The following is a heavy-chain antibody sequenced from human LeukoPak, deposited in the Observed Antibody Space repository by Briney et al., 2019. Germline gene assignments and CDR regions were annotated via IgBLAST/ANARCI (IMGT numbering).Heavy chain of an antibody. V-gene: IGHV4-4*07. Sequence: SETLSLTCTVSSGSISSYYWSWIRQPAGKGLEWIGRIYTSGSTNYNPSLKSRVTMSVDTSKNQFSLKLSSVTAADTAVYYCARGHYDFWSGDYFDYWGQGTLVTVSS. CDR3: ARGHYDFWSGDYFDY. CDR2: IYTSGST. CDR1: SGSISSYY. D-gene: IGHD3-3*01. J-gene: IGHJ4*02.